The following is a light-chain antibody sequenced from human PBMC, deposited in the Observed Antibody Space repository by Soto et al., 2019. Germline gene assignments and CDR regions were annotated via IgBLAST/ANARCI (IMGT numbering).Light chain of an antibody. V-gene: IGLV2-11*01. J-gene: IGLJ1*01. CDR1: SSDVGGYNY. CDR2: DVS. CDR3: SSYAGNYVYV. Sequence: QSVLTQPRSVSGSPGQSVTIPCTGTSSDVGGYNYVSWYQRHAGKGPKLIIYDVSERPSGVPDRFSASKSGNTASLTISGLQAEDEAHYYCSSYAGNYVYVFGSGTKLTVL.